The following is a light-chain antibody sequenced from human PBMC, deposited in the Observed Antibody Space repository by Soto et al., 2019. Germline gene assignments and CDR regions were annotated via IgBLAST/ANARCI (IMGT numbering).Light chain of an antibody. J-gene: IGKJ4*01. CDR3: QQSYSTPPRLT. CDR1: QSISSY. Sequence: DIQMTQSPSSLSASVGDRVTITCRASQSISSYLNLYQQKPGKAPKLLIYAASSLQSGVPSRFSGSGSGTDFTLTISSLQPEDFATYYCQQSYSTPPRLTFGGGTKVEIK. V-gene: IGKV1-39*01. CDR2: AAS.